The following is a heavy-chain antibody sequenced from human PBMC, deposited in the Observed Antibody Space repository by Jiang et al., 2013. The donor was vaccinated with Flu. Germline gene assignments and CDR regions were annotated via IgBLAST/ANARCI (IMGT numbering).Heavy chain of an antibody. V-gene: IGHV1-46*01. CDR1: GYTFTSYY. J-gene: IGHJ4*02. CDR2: INPSGGST. CDR3: AVEYYDYVWGSYAETSV. Sequence: KPGASVKVSCKASGYTFTSYYMHWVRQAPGQGLEWMGIINPSGGSTSYAQKFQGRVTMTRDTSTSTVYMELSSLRSEDTAVYYCAVEYYDYVWGSYAETSVWGQGTLVTVSS. D-gene: IGHD3-16*01.